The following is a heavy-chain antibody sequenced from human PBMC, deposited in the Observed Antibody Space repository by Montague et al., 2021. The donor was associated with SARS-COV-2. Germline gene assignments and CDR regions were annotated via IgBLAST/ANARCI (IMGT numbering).Heavy chain of an antibody. CDR1: GTSFSGYY. CDR2: INHGGRT. CDR3: ASLSDGVVPSPILGVGPYYSYYYMGV. J-gene: IGHJ6*03. Sequence: SETLSLTCAVPGTSFSGYYWNWIRQPPGKGLEWIGEINHGGRTKYSPSLKSRLTISADTSKNQFSLKLTSVAAADTAVYYCASLSDGVVPSPILGVGPYYSYYYMGVWGRGTTVTVSS. V-gene: IGHV4-34*01. D-gene: IGHD3-10*01.